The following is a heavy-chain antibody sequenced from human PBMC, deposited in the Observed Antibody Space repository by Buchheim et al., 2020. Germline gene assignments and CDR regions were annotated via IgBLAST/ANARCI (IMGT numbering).Heavy chain of an antibody. CDR2: IKQDGSEK. CDR3: ARDSYGSGSYYYYGMDV. Sequence: EVQLVESGGGLVQPGGSLRLSCAASGFTFSSYWMSWVRQAPGKGLEWVANIKQDGSEKYYVDSVKGRFTLSRDKAKNSLYLKMNSLRAEDTAVYYCARDSYGSGSYYYYGMDVWGQGTT. CDR1: GFTFSSYW. V-gene: IGHV3-7*01. D-gene: IGHD3-10*01. J-gene: IGHJ6*02.